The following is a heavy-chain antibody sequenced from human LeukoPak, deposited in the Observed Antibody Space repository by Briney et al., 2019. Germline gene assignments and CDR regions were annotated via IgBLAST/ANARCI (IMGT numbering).Heavy chain of an antibody. V-gene: IGHV3-20*04. CDR1: GFTFDDYG. Sequence: PGGSLRLSCAASGFTFDDYGMSWVRQALGKGLEWVSGINWNGGSTGYADSVKGRFTISRDNAKNSLYLQMNGLRAEDTALYYLARDLDCANGVCFPTDYWGQGTLVTVSS. CDR2: INWNGGST. CDR3: ARDLDCANGVCFPTDY. D-gene: IGHD2-8*01. J-gene: IGHJ4*02.